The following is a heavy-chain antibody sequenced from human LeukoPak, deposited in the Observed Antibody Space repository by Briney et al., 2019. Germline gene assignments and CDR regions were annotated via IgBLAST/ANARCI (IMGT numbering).Heavy chain of an antibody. Sequence: ASVKVSCKASGYIFTNYYIHWVRQAPGQGLEWMGWINPNSGGTKYVQKFQARVTMTRDTSISTVYMEVSSLRDEDTAVYYCARWCGSLDYWAQGTLVSVCS. J-gene: IGHJ4*02. CDR3: ARWCGSLDY. CDR2: INPNSGGT. D-gene: IGHD1-26*01. V-gene: IGHV1-2*02. CDR1: GYIFTNYY.